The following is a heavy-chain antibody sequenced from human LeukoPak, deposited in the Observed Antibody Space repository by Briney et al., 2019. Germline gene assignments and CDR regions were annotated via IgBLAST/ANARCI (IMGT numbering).Heavy chain of an antibody. V-gene: IGHV3-9*01. D-gene: IGHD6-25*01. CDR3: AKGAASALVDWFDP. CDR1: GFTFDDYA. CDR2: ISWDSGSI. J-gene: IGHJ5*02. Sequence: GGSLRLSCAASGFTFDDYAMHWVRQAPGKGLEWVSGISWDSGSIGYADSVKGRFTISRDNSQNTLYLQMNSLGAEDTAVYYCAKGAASALVDWFDPWGQGTLVTVSS.